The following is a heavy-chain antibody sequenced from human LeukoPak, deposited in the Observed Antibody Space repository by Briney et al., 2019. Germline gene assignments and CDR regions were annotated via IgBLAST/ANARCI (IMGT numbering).Heavy chain of an antibody. CDR3: ARDLIIWGASLLGAFDI. D-gene: IGHD3-16*01. J-gene: IGHJ3*02. CDR1: GFTFSSYE. CDR2: ISSSGSTI. V-gene: IGHV3-48*03. Sequence: GGSLRLSCAASGFTFSSYEMNWVRQAPGKGLEWVSYISSSGSTIYYADSVKGRFTISRDNAKNSLYLQMNSLRAEDTAVYYCARDLIIWGASLLGAFDIWGQGTMVTVSS.